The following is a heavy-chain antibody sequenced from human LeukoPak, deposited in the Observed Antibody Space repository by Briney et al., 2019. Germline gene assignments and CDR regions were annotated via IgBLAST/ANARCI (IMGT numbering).Heavy chain of an antibody. CDR3: ARGAQRAIFGVEYYFDY. CDR1: GGSISSYY. CDR2: ISDIGSI. J-gene: IGHJ4*02. Sequence: PSETLSLTCTVSGGSISSYYWSWIRQPPGKGLEWIAYISDIGSINYNPSLKSRVTISLDTSKNQFSLKLSSVTAADTAVYYCARGAQRAIFGVEYYFDYWGQGTLVTVSS. D-gene: IGHD3-3*01. V-gene: IGHV4-59*01.